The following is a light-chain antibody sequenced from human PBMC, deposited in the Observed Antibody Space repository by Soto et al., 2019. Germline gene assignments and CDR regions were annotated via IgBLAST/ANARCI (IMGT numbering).Light chain of an antibody. CDR2: DVS. J-gene: IGLJ2*01. CDR3: SSYTSSSVV. Sequence: QPALTQPASVSGSPGQSITISCTGTSSDVGGYNYVSWYQQHPGKAPKLMIYDVSNRPSGVSNRFSGSKSGNTASLTISRLQADDEADYSCSSYTSSSVVFGGGTK. V-gene: IGLV2-14*01. CDR1: SSDVGGYNY.